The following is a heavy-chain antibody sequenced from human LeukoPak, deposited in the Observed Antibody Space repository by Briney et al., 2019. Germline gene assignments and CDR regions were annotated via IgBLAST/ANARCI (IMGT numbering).Heavy chain of an antibody. CDR2: IRYDGSNK. CDR1: GFTFSSYS. D-gene: IGHD1-26*01. V-gene: IGHV3-30*02. Sequence: PGGSLRLSCAASGFTFSSYSMNWVRQAPGKGLEWVAFIRYDGSNKYYADSVKGRFTISRDNSKNTLYLQMNSLRAEDTAVYYCAKDLLGSYYPWYWGQGTLVTVSS. CDR3: AKDLLGSYYPWY. J-gene: IGHJ4*02.